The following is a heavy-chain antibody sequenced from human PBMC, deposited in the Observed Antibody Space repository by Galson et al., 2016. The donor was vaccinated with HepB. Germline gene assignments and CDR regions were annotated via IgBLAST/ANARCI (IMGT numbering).Heavy chain of an antibody. CDR3: ARDPHALDF. CDR2: ISRSTPTI. J-gene: IGHJ4*02. CDR1: GFTFSNAW. Sequence: SLRLSCAASGFTFSNAWMSWVRQAPGKGLEWVSYISRSTPTIYYADSVKGRFTVSRDNAKNSLYLQMNNLRDEDTAVYYCARDPHALDFWGQGTLVTVSS. V-gene: IGHV3-48*02.